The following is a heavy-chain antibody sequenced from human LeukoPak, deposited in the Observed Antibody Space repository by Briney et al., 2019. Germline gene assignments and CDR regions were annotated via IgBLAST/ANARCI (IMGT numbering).Heavy chain of an antibody. V-gene: IGHV3-9*02. CDR3: ARGGGGQPADY. D-gene: IGHD2-2*01. CDR2: IMWRSGST. Sequence: GGSLRLSCAVSGFTSDDHAMHWVRQASGMGLEWVAGIMWRSGSTGYGDSVKGRFTISRDNAKKSLYLQMNGLRAEDTAVYYCARGGGGQPADYWGQGTLVTVSS. J-gene: IGHJ4*02. CDR1: GFTSDDHA.